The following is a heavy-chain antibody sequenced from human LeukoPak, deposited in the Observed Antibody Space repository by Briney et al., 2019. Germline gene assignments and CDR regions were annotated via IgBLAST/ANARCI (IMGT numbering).Heavy chain of an antibody. CDR2: IYYSGST. CDR3: ASSGLMITFGGVIFNFDY. J-gene: IGHJ4*02. CDR1: GGSISSYY. Sequence: SETLSLTCTVSGGSISSYYWSWIRQPPGKGLEWIGYIYYSGSTNYNPSLKSRVTISVDTSKNQFSLKLSSVTAADTAVYYCASSGLMITFGGVIFNFDYWGQGTLVTVSS. V-gene: IGHV4-59*01. D-gene: IGHD3-16*01.